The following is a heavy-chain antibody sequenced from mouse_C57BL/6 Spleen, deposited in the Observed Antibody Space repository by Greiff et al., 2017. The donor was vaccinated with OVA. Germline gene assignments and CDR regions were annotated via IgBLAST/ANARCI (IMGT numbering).Heavy chain of an antibody. CDR2: FDPNSGGI. J-gene: IGHJ4*01. CDR1: GYTFTSYW. V-gene: IGHV1-72*01. CDR3: ARRTAQATYAIDY. D-gene: IGHD3-2*02. Sequence: QVQLQQPGAELVKPGASVKLSCKASGYTFTSYWMNWVKQRPGRGLEWIGRFDPNSGGIKYNEKFKSKATLTVDKPSSTAYMQLSSLTSEDSAVYYCARRTAQATYAIDYWGQGTSVTVSS.